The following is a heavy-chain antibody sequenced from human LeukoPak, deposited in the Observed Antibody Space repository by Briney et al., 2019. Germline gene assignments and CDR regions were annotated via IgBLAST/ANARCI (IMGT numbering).Heavy chain of an antibody. CDR2: INAGNGNT. V-gene: IGHV1-3*01. J-gene: IGHJ4*02. CDR1: GYTFTSYA. Sequence: ASVKVSCKASGYTFTSYAMHWVRQAPGQRLEWMGWINAGNGNTKYSQKFQGRVTITRDTSASTAYMELSSLRSEDTAVYYCARVKPAGAWLGYFDYWGQGTLVTVSS. D-gene: IGHD6-19*01. CDR3: ARVKPAGAWLGYFDY.